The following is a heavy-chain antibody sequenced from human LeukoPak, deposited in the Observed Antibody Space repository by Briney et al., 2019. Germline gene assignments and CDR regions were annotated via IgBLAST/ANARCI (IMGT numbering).Heavy chain of an antibody. Sequence: ASVKVSCKASGYTFTGYFIHWVRQAPGQGLEWMGRINPNSGDTTYAQKFQGRVTLTRDTSISTAYMELSSLRSDDTAVYYCARDNFAYSCDLWGQGTLVTVSS. D-gene: IGHD5-18*01. CDR1: GYTFTGYF. CDR3: ARDNFAYSCDL. V-gene: IGHV1-2*06. J-gene: IGHJ4*02. CDR2: INPNSGDT.